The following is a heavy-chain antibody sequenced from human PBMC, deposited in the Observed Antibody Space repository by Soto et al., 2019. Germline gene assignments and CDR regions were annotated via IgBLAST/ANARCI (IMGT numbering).Heavy chain of an antibody. CDR2: IYYSGST. D-gene: IGHD3-3*01. Sequence: QVQLQESGPGLVKPSETLSLTCTVSGGSISSYYWSWIRQPPGKGLEWIGYIYYSGSTNYNPSLTRRVTISVDTTKNQFSLKLSSVTAADTAVYYCARRYDFWSGYLYYYYMDVWGKGTTVTVSS. V-gene: IGHV4-59*08. CDR1: GGSISSYY. CDR3: ARRYDFWSGYLYYYYMDV. J-gene: IGHJ6*03.